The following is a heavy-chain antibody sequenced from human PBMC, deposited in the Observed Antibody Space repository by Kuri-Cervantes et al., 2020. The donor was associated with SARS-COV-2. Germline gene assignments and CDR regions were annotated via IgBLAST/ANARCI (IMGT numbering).Heavy chain of an antibody. Sequence: AETLSPSFAASGFTFNRHPMNWVRQAPGKGLEWVSYIHNSLDVIYYADSVRGRFTISRDNARNSLYLQMNSLRVDDTAVYYCTRDQRSGNMDVWGQGTTVTVSS. CDR3: TRDQRSGNMDV. J-gene: IGHJ6*02. CDR1: GFTFNRHP. D-gene: IGHD6-25*01. CDR2: IHNSLDVI. V-gene: IGHV3-48*04.